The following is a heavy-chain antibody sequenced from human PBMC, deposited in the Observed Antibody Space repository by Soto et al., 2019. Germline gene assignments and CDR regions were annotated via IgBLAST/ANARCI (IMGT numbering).Heavy chain of an antibody. D-gene: IGHD3-3*01. CDR1: GFTFSSYA. V-gene: IGHV3-23*01. CDR2: ISGSGGST. J-gene: IGHJ6*03. Sequence: GGSLRLSCAASGFTFSSYAMSWVRQAPGKGLEWVSAISGSGGSTYYADSVKGRFTISRDNSKNTLYLQMNSLRAEDTAVYYCAKESRFLEWLLSPSDYYYYMDVWGKGTTVTVSS. CDR3: AKESRFLEWLLSPSDYYYYMDV.